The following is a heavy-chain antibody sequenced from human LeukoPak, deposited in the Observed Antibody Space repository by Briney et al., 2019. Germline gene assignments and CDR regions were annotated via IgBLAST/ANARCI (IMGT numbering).Heavy chain of an antibody. CDR2: IRSKAYGGAT. D-gene: IGHD2-15*01. Sequence: GGSLRLSCTASGFTFGDYAMNWVRQAPGKGLEWVAFIRSKAYGGATEYAASVKGRFTFSRDDSKSIAYLQMNSLKTEDTAVYYCTRDGGFQYYFDYWGQGTLVTVSS. CDR1: GFTFGDYA. CDR3: TRDGGFQYYFDY. V-gene: IGHV3-49*04. J-gene: IGHJ4*02.